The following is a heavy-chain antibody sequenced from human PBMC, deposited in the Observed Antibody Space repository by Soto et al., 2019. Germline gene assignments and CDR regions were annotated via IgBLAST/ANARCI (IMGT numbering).Heavy chain of an antibody. Sequence: EVQLVESGGGLVKPGGSLRLSCAASGFTFSSYRMNWVRQAPGKGLEWVSSISSSSSYIYYADSVKGRFTISRDNAKNSLYLQMNSLRAEDTAVYYCARNAVGLDYSYYGMDVWGQGTTVTVSS. D-gene: IGHD1-26*01. CDR1: GFTFSSYR. CDR3: ARNAVGLDYSYYGMDV. V-gene: IGHV3-21*01. J-gene: IGHJ6*02. CDR2: ISSSSSYI.